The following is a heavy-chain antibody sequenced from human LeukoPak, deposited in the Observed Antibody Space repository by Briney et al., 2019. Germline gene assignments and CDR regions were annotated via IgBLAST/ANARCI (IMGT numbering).Heavy chain of an antibody. Sequence: PGRSLRLSCAASGFTFSSYSMNWVRQAPGKGLEWVSSISSSSSYIYYADSVKGRFTISRDNAKNSLYLQMNSLRAEDTAVYYCARADSGDAFDVWGQGTMVTVSS. CDR2: ISSSSSYI. V-gene: IGHV3-21*01. J-gene: IGHJ3*01. CDR3: ARADSGDAFDV. CDR1: GFTFSSYS.